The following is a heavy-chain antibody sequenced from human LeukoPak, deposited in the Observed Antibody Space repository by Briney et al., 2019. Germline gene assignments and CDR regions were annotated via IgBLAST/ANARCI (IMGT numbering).Heavy chain of an antibody. D-gene: IGHD5-12*01. CDR1: GGSISSYY. CDR3: ARRNNGYGYFDY. V-gene: IGHV4-39*01. Sequence: PSETLSLTCTVSGGSISSYYWGWIRQPPGKGLEWIGSMHYRGGSNYNPSLKSRVTLSVDTSKNQFSLKLTSVTAADTALYYCARRNNGYGYFDYWGQGSPVTVSS. CDR2: MHYRGGS. J-gene: IGHJ4*02.